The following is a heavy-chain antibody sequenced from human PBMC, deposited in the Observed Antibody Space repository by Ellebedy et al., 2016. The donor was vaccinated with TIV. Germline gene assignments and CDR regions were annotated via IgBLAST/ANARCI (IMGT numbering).Heavy chain of an antibody. CDR1: GYTFTGYY. V-gene: IGHV1-2*04. D-gene: IGHD2-15*01. CDR3: ARDYCSGGSCYSAEVGFDY. Sequence: AASVKVSCKASGYTFTGYYIHWVRQAPGQGLEWMGWINPNSGVTNYAQKFQDWVTMTRDTSITTAYMELSRLRSDDTAVYYCARDYCSGGSCYSAEVGFDYWGQGTLVTVSS. J-gene: IGHJ4*02. CDR2: INPNSGVT.